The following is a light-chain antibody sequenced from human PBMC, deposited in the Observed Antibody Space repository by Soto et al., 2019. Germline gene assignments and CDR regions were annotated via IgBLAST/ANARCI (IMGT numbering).Light chain of an antibody. CDR2: NVY. V-gene: IGLV2-14*03. CDR1: ISYVCAYNF. Sequence: QSALTQPASVSWSPGHSVTISFTGTISYVCAYNFFSWHQQHPGKAPKVMIYNVYDRPSGISYRFSGSKSGKTASLTISGLQGEDEADYYCSAYTVSRTYVFGTGTKVPVL. J-gene: IGLJ1*01. CDR3: SAYTVSRTYV.